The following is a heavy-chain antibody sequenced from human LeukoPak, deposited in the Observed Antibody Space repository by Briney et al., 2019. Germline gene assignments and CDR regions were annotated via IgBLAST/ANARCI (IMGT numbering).Heavy chain of an antibody. CDR2: IKQDGSEK. Sequence: GGSLRLSCEASGFTFSSYWMSWVRQAPGKGLEWVANIKQDGSEKYYVDSVKGRFTISRDNAKNSLYLQMNSLRAEDTAVYYCARPGSGGDYFDYWGQGTLVTVSS. CDR1: GFTFSSYW. CDR3: ARPGSGGDYFDY. D-gene: IGHD3-10*01. J-gene: IGHJ4*02. V-gene: IGHV3-7*01.